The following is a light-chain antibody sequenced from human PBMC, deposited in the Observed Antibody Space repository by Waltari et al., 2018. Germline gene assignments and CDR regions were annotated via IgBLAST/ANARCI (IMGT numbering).Light chain of an antibody. CDR3: ATWDSSLSGEV. CDR1: YSNIGSNY. Sequence: QSVLTQPPSVSAAPGQRVTISCSGGYSNIGSNYLPWYQQLPGTAPKLIIFENRLRPSGIPDRFSGSKSGTSSALDIVGLQPGDEAYYYCATWDSSLSGEVFGGGTKVTIL. V-gene: IGLV1-51*01. J-gene: IGLJ2*01. CDR2: ENR.